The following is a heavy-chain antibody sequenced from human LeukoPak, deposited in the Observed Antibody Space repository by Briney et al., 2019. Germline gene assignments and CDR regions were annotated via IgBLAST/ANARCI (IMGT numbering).Heavy chain of an antibody. CDR2: INPDGNKK. V-gene: IGHV3-7*01. Sequence: GGSLRLSCAVSGLTFSSSWMDWVRQAPGKGLEWVASINPDGNKKYSADSVKGRFTISRDNAENSLYLQMDSLRVEDTAFYYCARDLAYSRLDYWGQGTLVTVSS. CDR1: GLTFSSSW. CDR3: ARDLAYSRLDY. D-gene: IGHD5-18*01. J-gene: IGHJ4*02.